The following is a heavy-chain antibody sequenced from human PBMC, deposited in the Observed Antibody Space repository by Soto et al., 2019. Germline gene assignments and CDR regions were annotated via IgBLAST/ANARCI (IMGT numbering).Heavy chain of an antibody. CDR2: INAGNGNT. CDR1: GYTFTSYA. V-gene: IGHV1-3*01. D-gene: IGHD2-15*01. Sequence: ASVKVSCKASGYTFTSYAMHWLRQAPGQRLEWMGWINAGNGNTKYSQKFQGRVTITRDTSASTAYMELSSLRSEDTAVYYCAGLGYCSGGSCPNWGQGTLVTVSS. J-gene: IGHJ4*02. CDR3: AGLGYCSGGSCPN.